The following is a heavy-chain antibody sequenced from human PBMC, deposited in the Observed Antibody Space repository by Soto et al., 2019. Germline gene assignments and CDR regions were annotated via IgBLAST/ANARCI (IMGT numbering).Heavy chain of an antibody. Sequence: LRLSCAASGFTFGNVAMAWVRQAPGKGLEWVSSISDNGGNTDYADSARGRFTLSRDNSKNTLYLQMNHLKAEDTAVYYCAKLYWNPRYFDSWGQGARVTVSS. CDR1: GFTFGNVA. CDR2: ISDNGGNT. CDR3: AKLYWNPRYFDS. J-gene: IGHJ4*02. D-gene: IGHD1-1*01. V-gene: IGHV3-23*01.